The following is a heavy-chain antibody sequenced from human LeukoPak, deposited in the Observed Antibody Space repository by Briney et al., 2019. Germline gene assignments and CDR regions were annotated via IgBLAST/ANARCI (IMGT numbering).Heavy chain of an antibody. V-gene: IGHV4-34*01. CDR1: GGSFSGYY. Sequence: SETLSLTCAVYGGSFSGYYWSWIRQPPGKGLEWIGEINHSGSTNYNPSLKSRVTISVGTSKNQFSLKLSSVTAADTAVYYCARGVAGTGDYWGQGTLVTVSS. CDR3: ARGVAGTGDY. J-gene: IGHJ4*02. D-gene: IGHD6-13*01. CDR2: INHSGST.